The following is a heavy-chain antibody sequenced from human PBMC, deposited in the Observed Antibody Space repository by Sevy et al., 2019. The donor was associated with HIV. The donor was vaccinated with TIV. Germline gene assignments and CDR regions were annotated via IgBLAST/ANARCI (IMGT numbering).Heavy chain of an antibody. CDR3: ARHTDRHCRITSCYRPSDRFFDY. D-gene: IGHD2-2*01. Sequence: GESLKISCKGSGYSFTSYWIGWVRQMPGKGLEWMGIIYPGDSDTRYSTSFQGQVAISAAKPIRTAYLQWRSLKASDTAKYHCARHTDRHCRITSCYRPSDRFFDYWGQGTLVTVSS. J-gene: IGHJ4*02. CDR2: IYPGDSDT. CDR1: GYSFTSYW. V-gene: IGHV5-51*01.